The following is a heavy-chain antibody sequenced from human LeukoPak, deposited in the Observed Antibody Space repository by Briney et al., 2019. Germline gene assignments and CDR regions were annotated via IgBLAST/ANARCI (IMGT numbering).Heavy chain of an antibody. CDR3: ASDDSSPS. Sequence: VGSPRLSCEASEFTFSSYEMNWVRQAPGKGLEWVSYISSSGSTIYYADSVKGRFTISRDNAKNSLYLQMNSLRAEDTAVYYCASDDSSPSWGQGTLVTVSS. J-gene: IGHJ5*02. D-gene: IGHD3-22*01. CDR2: ISSSGSTI. CDR1: EFTFSSYE. V-gene: IGHV3-48*03.